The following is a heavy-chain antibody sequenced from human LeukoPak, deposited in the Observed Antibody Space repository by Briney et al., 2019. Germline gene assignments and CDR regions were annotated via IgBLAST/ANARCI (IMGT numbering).Heavy chain of an antibody. CDR2: IYPGDSDT. V-gene: IGHV5-51*01. J-gene: IGHJ3*02. D-gene: IGHD1-26*01. Sequence: KYGESLKISCKGSGYSFTSYWIGWVRQLPGKGLEWMGIIYPGDSDTRYSPSFQGQVTISADKSISTAYLQWSSLKASDTAMYYCAREWEALVDAFDIWGQGTMVTVSS. CDR3: AREWEALVDAFDI. CDR1: GYSFTSYW.